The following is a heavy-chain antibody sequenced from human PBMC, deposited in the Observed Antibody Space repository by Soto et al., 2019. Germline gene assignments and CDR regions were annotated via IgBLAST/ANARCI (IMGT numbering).Heavy chain of an antibody. J-gene: IGHJ4*02. Sequence: GGSLRLSCAASGFTFSSYGMHWVRQAPGKGLEWVAVISYDGSNKYYADSVKGRFTISRDNSKNTLYLQMNSLRAEDTAVYYCAKVQGGILTGYYNDYWGQGTLVTVSS. CDR2: ISYDGSNK. D-gene: IGHD3-9*01. V-gene: IGHV3-30*18. CDR3: AKVQGGILTGYYNDY. CDR1: GFTFSSYG.